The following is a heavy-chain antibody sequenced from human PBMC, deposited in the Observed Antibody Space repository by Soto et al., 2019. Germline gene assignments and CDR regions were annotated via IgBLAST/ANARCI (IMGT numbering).Heavy chain of an antibody. J-gene: IGHJ4*02. CDR3: ASRDPGTSVDY. V-gene: IGHV4-4*02. CDR2: IYRTGST. Sequence: LSLTCAVSVGSFTSNNWWTLVRQPPGQGLEWIGEIYRTGSTNYNPSLKSRVTISLDKSENQFSLKVTSLTAADTAVYYCASRDPGTSVDYWGQGTLVTVSS. D-gene: IGHD1-7*01. CDR1: VGSFTSNNW.